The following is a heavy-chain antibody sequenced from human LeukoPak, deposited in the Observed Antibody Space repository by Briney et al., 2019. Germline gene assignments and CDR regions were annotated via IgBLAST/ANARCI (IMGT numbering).Heavy chain of an antibody. CDR1: GFTFDDYA. CDR3: AKDPRSYYYYGMDV. CDR2: ISWNSGSI. Sequence: GRSLRLSCAASGFTFDDYAMHWVRQAPGKGLEWVSGISWNSGSIGYADSVKGRFTISRDNAKNSLYLQMNSLRAEDTASYYCAKDPRSYYYYGMDVWGQGTTVTVSS. J-gene: IGHJ6*02. V-gene: IGHV3-9*01. D-gene: IGHD6-19*01.